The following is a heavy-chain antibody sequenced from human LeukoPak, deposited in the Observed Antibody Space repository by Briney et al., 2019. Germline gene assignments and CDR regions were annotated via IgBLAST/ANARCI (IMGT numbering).Heavy chain of an antibody. CDR2: INPSVST. V-gene: IGHV4-34*01. J-gene: IGHJ4*02. CDR3: ARDLEYCSSTSRPFDY. D-gene: IGHD2-2*01. Sequence: SETLSLTCAVYGGSFSGYYWSWIRQPPGKGLEWIGEINPSVSTNYNPSLKSRVTISVDTSKNQFTLKLNSVTAADTAVYYCARDLEYCSSTSRPFDYWGQGTLVTVSS. CDR1: GGSFSGYY.